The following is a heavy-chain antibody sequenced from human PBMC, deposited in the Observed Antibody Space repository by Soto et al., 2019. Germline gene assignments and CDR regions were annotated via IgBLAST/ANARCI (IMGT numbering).Heavy chain of an antibody. CDR3: ARGIKYGAYSRWFDP. V-gene: IGHV1-8*01. Sequence: QVQLVQSGAEVKKPGASVKVSCKASGYTFTSYDINWVRQATGQGLEYLGWMNPNSGNTAYVQKFQASVTMTWDTSITTAYMELSSLRSEDTAVYFCARGIKYGAYSRWFDPWGQGTLVTVSS. CDR2: MNPNSGNT. D-gene: IGHD4-17*01. CDR1: GYTFTSYD. J-gene: IGHJ5*02.